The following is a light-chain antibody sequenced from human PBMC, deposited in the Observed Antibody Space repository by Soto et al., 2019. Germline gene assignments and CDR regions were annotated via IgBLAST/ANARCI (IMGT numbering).Light chain of an antibody. J-gene: IGLJ2*01. CDR1: SSDVGGYNY. Sequence: QSALTQPASVSGSPGQSITFSCSGTSSDVGGYNYVSGYQQHPGKAPKLIIYDVSNRPSGVSNRFSGSKSGATASLTISGPQAEDEAHFYCSSYTSSSTSVVLGGGTKVTV. CDR2: DVS. CDR3: SSYTSSSTSVV. V-gene: IGLV2-14*03.